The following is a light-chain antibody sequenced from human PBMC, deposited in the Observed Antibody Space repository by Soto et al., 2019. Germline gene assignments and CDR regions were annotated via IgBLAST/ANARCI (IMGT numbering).Light chain of an antibody. V-gene: IGLV2-8*01. J-gene: IGLJ1*01. CDR3: SSYAGSNNFV. CDR1: SSDVGAYNY. Sequence: QSALTQPPSVSGSPGQSVTISCTGTSSDVGAYNYVSWYQQHPGKAPKLVIYELTKRPSGVPDRFSGSKSGDTASLTVSGLQAEDEADYYCSSYAGSNNFVFGTGTKSPS. CDR2: ELT.